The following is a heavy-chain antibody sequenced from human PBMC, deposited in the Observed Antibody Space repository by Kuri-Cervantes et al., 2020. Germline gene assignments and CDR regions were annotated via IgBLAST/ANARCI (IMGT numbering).Heavy chain of an antibody. Sequence: SETLSLTCTVSGGSISSSSYYWGWIRQPPGKGLEWIGSIYYSGSTYYNPSLKSRVTISVDTSKNQFSLGLSSVSAADTAVYYCARSPVDYDFWSGYYFDYWGQGTLVTVSS. D-gene: IGHD3-3*01. CDR3: ARSPVDYDFWSGYYFDY. CDR2: IYYSGST. CDR1: GGSISSSSYY. V-gene: IGHV4-39*01. J-gene: IGHJ4*02.